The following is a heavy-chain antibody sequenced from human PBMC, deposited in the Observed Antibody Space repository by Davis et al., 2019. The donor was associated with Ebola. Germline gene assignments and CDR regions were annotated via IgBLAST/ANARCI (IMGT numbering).Heavy chain of an antibody. D-gene: IGHD3-3*01. V-gene: IGHV1-8*01. CDR1: GYTFTSYD. CDR2: MNPNSGNT. CDR3: ARGRVVRPRFDWFDP. Sequence: AASVKVSCKASGYTFTSYDINWVRQATGQGLEWMGWMNPNSGNTGYAQKFQGRVTMTRNTSISTAYMELSSLRSEDTAVYYCARGRVVRPRFDWFDPWGQGTLVTVSS. J-gene: IGHJ5*02.